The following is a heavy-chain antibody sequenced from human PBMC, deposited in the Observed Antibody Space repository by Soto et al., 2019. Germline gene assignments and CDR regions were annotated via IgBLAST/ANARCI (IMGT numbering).Heavy chain of an antibody. V-gene: IGHV1-3*01. Sequence: ASGKVSCKASGYRFSNYTMDWFRQAPGQRLEWMGWFNSVNVNTKYSQKFQGRVTITRDTSASTVYMGLSSLTSEDTAVYYCASVLSILGVVPPYLSYCGQGSRVTVSS. J-gene: IGHJ1*01. CDR3: ASVLSILGVVPPYLSY. D-gene: IGHD3-3*01. CDR2: FNSVNVNT. CDR1: GYRFSNYT.